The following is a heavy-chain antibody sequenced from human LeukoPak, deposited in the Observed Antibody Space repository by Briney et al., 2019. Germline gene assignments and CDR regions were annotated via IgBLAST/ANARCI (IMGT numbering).Heavy chain of an antibody. CDR1: GFTFSSYE. Sequence: PGGSLRLSCAASGFTFSSYEMNWVRQAPGKGLEWVSYISSSGSSIHYTDSEKGRFTISRDNAKNSLYLQMNSLRAEDTAVYYCAKGAKRVVGATTHWIDPWGQGTLVTVSS. V-gene: IGHV3-48*03. D-gene: IGHD1-26*01. CDR3: AKGAKRVVGATTHWIDP. J-gene: IGHJ5*02. CDR2: ISSSGSSI.